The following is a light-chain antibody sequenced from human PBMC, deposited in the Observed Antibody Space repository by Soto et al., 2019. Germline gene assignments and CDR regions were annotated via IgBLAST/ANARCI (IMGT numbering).Light chain of an antibody. J-gene: IGKJ1*01. CDR1: QSVSTY. CDR2: DAS. V-gene: IGKV3-11*01. Sequence: EIVLAQSPATLSLSPGERATLSCRASQSVSTYLGLYQQKPGQASQLLIYDASNRATGIPARFSGSGSGTDFTLTISSLEPEDFALYYCQQRETFGQGTKVDIK. CDR3: QQRET.